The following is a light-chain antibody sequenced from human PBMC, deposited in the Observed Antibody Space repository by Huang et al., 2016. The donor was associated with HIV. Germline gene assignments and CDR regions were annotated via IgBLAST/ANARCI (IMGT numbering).Light chain of an antibody. Sequence: DIVLTQTPDSLAVSLGEWAIINCKSSQSLLDKFTGKNHLAWYQQRPGQSPKVFISWASIRESGVPDRFSGGASGTDFTLTINGLQSDDVAVYYCQQYLASPAFGRGT. J-gene: IGKJ1*01. CDR1: QSLLDKFTGKNH. CDR2: WAS. CDR3: QQYLASPA. V-gene: IGKV4-1*01.